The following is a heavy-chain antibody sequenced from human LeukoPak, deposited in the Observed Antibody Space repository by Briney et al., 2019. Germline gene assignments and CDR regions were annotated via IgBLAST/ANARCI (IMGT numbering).Heavy chain of an antibody. CDR3: ARDSRAFNSSSWVYYYYMDV. J-gene: IGHJ6*03. CDR2: IYTSGST. Sequence: SETLSLTCTVSGGSISSYYWSWIRQPAGKGLEWIGRIYTSGSTNYNPSLKSRVTMSVDTSKNQFFLKLSSVTAADTAVYYCARDSRAFNSSSWVYYYYMDVWGKGTTVTVSS. D-gene: IGHD6-13*01. CDR1: GGSISSYY. V-gene: IGHV4-4*07.